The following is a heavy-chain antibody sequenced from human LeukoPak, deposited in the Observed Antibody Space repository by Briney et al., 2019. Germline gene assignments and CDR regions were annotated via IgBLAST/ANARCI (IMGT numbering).Heavy chain of an antibody. D-gene: IGHD6-13*01. CDR1: GFTVSSNY. CDR3: ARDPRGSLQLRYYYYYGMDV. V-gene: IGHV3-66*01. J-gene: IGHJ6*02. CDR2: IYSGGST. Sequence: GGSLRLSCAASGFTVSSNYMSWVRQAPGKGLEWVSVIYSGGSTYYADSVKGRFTISRDNSKNTLYLQMNSLRAEDTAVYYCARDPRGSLQLRYYYYYGMDVWGQGTTVTVSS.